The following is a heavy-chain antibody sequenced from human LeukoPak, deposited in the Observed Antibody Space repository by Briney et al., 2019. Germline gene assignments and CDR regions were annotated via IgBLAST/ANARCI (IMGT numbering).Heavy chain of an antibody. J-gene: IGHJ5*02. CDR1: GFSFSTYG. V-gene: IGHV3-23*01. D-gene: IGHD1-26*01. CDR3: AKGAPVGGTRPFDH. Sequence: GGSLRLSCAASGFSFSTYGMSWVRQAPGKGLEWVAVIGDSGETTIYRDSVKGRLTISRDNSKNTVYLQMSSLRVEDTAVYYCAKGAPVGGTRPFDHWGQGTLVTVSS. CDR2: IGDSGETT.